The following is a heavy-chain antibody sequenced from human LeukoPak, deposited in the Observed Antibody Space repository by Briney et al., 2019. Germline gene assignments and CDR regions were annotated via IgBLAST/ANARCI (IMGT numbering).Heavy chain of an antibody. J-gene: IGHJ4*02. Sequence: GASVQVSCKASGGTFSSYAISWVRQAPGQGLEWMGGIIPIFGTANYAQKFQGRVTITADESTSTAYMEQSSLRSEDTAVYYCARVEMATRIYYFDYWGQGTLVTVSS. D-gene: IGHD5-24*01. V-gene: IGHV1-69*13. CDR2: IIPIFGTA. CDR1: GGTFSSYA. CDR3: ARVEMATRIYYFDY.